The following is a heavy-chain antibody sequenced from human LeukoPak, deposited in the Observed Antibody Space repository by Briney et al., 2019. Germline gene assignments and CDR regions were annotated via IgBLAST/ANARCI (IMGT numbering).Heavy chain of an antibody. J-gene: IGHJ4*02. V-gene: IGHV4-39*01. CDR1: GDSVSRSDSY. D-gene: IGHD6-19*01. Sequence: PSETLSLTCSVSGDSVSRSDSYWDWIRQPPGKGLEWIGSIYYSGSTYYNPSLKSRVTISVDTSKNQFSLKLSSVTAADTAVYYCARHLWLVQQPFDYWGQGALVTVSS. CDR2: IYYSGST. CDR3: ARHLWLVQQPFDY.